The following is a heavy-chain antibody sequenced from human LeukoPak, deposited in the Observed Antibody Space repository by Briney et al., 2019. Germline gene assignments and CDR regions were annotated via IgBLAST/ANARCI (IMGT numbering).Heavy chain of an antibody. CDR3: AKDSALGSGY. Sequence: GESLRLSCAASGFTFTSHSLNWVRQAPGKGLEWVSSISFDSTYTYYADSLKGRFTISRDNSKNTLYLQMNSLRAEDTAVYYCAKDSALGSGYWGQGTLVTVSS. CDR2: ISFDSTYT. D-gene: IGHD3-10*01. V-gene: IGHV3-21*01. CDR1: GFTFTSHS. J-gene: IGHJ4*02.